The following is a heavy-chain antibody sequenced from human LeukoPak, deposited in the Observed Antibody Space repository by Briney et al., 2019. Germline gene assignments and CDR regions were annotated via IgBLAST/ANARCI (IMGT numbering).Heavy chain of an antibody. Sequence: SETLSLTCNVSGGSIGSFSYYWGWIRQPPGKGLEWIGSIYYSGSNHYNPSLKSRLTISVDTSKNQFSLKLSSVTAADTAVYYCALRGSGSYSDFDYWGQGTLVTVSS. CDR2: IYYSGSN. CDR1: GGSIGSFSYY. V-gene: IGHV4-39*01. D-gene: IGHD3-10*01. CDR3: ALRGSGSYSDFDY. J-gene: IGHJ4*02.